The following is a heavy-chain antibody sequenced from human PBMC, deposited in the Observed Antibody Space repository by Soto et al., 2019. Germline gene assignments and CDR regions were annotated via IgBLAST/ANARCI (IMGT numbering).Heavy chain of an antibody. V-gene: IGHV3-11*01. J-gene: IGHJ2*01. CDR2: ISNTNSPL. CDR3: ARHFVATGGRYFDL. D-gene: IGHD6-13*01. CDR1: GFIFGDYY. Sequence: GGSLRLSCAASGFIFGDYYMSWVRQAPGKGLEWISYISNTNSPLDYADSVQGGFTVSRDNAKKSLYLQMNSLRAEDTAVYYCARHFVATGGRYFDLWGRGTLVTVSS.